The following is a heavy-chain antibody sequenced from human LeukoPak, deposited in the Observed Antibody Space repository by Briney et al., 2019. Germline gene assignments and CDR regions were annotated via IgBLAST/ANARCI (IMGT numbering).Heavy chain of an antibody. D-gene: IGHD3-10*01. CDR1: GYTFTGYY. J-gene: IGHJ4*02. CDR3: ARSGAYGSGSYLSY. Sequence: ASVKVSCKASGYTFTGYYVHWVRQAPGQGLEWMGWINPNSGGTNYAQKFQGRVTMTRDTSISTAYMELGSLRSDDTAVYYCARSGAYGSGSYLSYWGQGTLVTVSS. V-gene: IGHV1-2*02. CDR2: INPNSGGT.